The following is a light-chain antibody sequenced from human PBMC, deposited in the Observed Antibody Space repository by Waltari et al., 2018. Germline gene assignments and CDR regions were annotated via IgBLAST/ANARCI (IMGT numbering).Light chain of an antibody. CDR2: DVS. Sequence: QSALTQPASVSGSPGPSITISCPGTSSDVGGYHYVSWYQQHPGKAPKLMIYDVSKRPSGVSNRFSGSKSGNTASLTISGLQAEDEADYYCSSYTSSSTYVVFGGGTKLTVL. V-gene: IGLV2-14*01. CDR3: SSYTSSSTYVV. CDR1: SSDVGGYHY. J-gene: IGLJ2*01.